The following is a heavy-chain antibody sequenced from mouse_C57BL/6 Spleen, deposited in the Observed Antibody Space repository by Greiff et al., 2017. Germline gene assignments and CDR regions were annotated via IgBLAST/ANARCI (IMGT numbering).Heavy chain of an antibody. J-gene: IGHJ1*03. CDR3: SRSRTGTGYFDV. CDR1: GYTFTSYW. D-gene: IGHD4-1*01. V-gene: IGHV1-69*01. CDR2: IDPSDSYT. Sequence: VQLQQPGAELVMPGASVKLSCTASGYTFTSYWMHWVKQRPGQGLEWIGEIDPSDSYTNYDQKFKGKATLTVDKSSSTANMQLSSLTSEDSAVYYYSRSRTGTGYFDVWGTGTTVTVSS.